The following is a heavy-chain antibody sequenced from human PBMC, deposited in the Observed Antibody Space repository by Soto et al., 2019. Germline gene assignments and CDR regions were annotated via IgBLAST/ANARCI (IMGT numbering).Heavy chain of an antibody. CDR1: GFIIPCCA. D-gene: IGHD1-26*01. CDR3: ARDSRVGPPDYFDN. J-gene: IGHJ4*02. CDR2: IGSDGTHT. V-gene: IGHV3-30*01. Sequence: PGGSLRLSCTASGFIIPCCAIHWIRQSPGKGLERVAVIGSDGTHTYYGDSVRGRFTISRDTSQNMVFLQMDSLTADDIPLYYCARDSRVGPPDYFDNWGQGTLVTVSS.